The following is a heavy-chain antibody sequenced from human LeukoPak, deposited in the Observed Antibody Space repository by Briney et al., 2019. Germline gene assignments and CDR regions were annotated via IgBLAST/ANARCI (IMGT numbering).Heavy chain of an antibody. D-gene: IGHD5-18*01. CDR1: GGTFSSYA. Sequence: SVKVSCKASGGTFSSYAISWVRQAPGQGLEWMGGIIPIFGTANYAQKFQGRVTITTDESTSTACMELSSLRSEDTAVYYCARDLTAMVTGAFDIWGQGTMVTVSS. V-gene: IGHV1-69*05. CDR3: ARDLTAMVTGAFDI. J-gene: IGHJ3*02. CDR2: IIPIFGTA.